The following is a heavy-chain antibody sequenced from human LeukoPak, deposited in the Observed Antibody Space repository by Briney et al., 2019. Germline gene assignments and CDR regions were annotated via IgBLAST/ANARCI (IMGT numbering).Heavy chain of an antibody. CDR1: GFTFSSYA. CDR2: ISYDGSNK. D-gene: IGHD4-17*01. J-gene: IGHJ4*02. Sequence: PGGSLRLSCAASGFTFSSYAMHWVRQAPGKGLEWVAVISYDGSNKYYADSVKGRFTISRDNSKNTLYLQMNSLRAEDTAVYYCARDKYGDYPPRGYFDYWGQGTPVTVSS. CDR3: ARDKYGDYPPRGYFDY. V-gene: IGHV3-30*01.